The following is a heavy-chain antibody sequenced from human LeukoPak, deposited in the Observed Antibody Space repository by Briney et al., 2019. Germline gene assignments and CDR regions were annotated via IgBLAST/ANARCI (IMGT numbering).Heavy chain of an antibody. Sequence: GGSLRLSCAASGFTFSSYAMSWVRQAPGKGLEWVSAISGSGGSTYYADSVKGRLTISRDNSKNTLYLQMNSLRAEDTAVYYCAKSPQGSGYLYYFDYWGQGTLVTVSS. CDR2: ISGSGGST. CDR3: AKSPQGSGYLYYFDY. CDR1: GFTFSSYA. V-gene: IGHV3-23*01. D-gene: IGHD3-22*01. J-gene: IGHJ4*02.